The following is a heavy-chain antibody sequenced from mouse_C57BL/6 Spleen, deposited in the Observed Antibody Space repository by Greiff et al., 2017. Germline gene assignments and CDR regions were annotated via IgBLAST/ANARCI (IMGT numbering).Heavy chain of an antibody. CDR1: GYAFSSYW. J-gene: IGHJ2*01. Sequence: VQLQQSGAELVKPGASVKISCKASGYAFSSYWMNWVKQRPGKGLEWIGQIYPGDGDTNYNGKFKGKATLTADKSSSTAYMQLRSLTSEDSAVYLCAREYYYEGLKNDCDYWGQGTTLTVSS. D-gene: IGHD2-4*01. CDR2: IYPGDGDT. V-gene: IGHV1-80*01. CDR3: AREYYYEGLKNDCDY.